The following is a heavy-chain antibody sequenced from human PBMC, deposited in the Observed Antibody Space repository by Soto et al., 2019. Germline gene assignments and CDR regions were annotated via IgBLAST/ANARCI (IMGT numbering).Heavy chain of an antibody. V-gene: IGHV1-69*13. CDR3: GYSSSYYYYYGMDV. J-gene: IGHJ6*02. Sequence: SVKASSKASGRTFSSYAITWLRQAPGQGLEWMGGIIPIFGTANYAQKFQGRVTITADESTSTAYMELSSLRSEDTAVYYCGYSSSYYYYYGMDVWGQGTTVTVSS. D-gene: IGHD6-6*01. CDR2: IIPIFGTA. CDR1: GRTFSSYA.